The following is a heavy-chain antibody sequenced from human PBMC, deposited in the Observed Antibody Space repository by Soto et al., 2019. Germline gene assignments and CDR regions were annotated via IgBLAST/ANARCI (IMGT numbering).Heavy chain of an antibody. CDR1: GFTVSSNY. CDR2: IYSGGST. J-gene: IGHJ6*02. CDR3: ARPYSNYYYGMDV. Sequence: LRLSCAASGFTVSSNYMSWVRQAPGKGLEWVSVIYSGGSTYYADSVKGRFTISRDNSKNTLYLQMNSXRAEDTAVYYCARPYSNYYYGMDVWGQGTTVTVSS. D-gene: IGHD4-4*01. V-gene: IGHV3-53*01.